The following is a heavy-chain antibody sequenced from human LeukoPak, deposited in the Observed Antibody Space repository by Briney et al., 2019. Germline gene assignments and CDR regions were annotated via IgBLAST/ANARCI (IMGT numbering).Heavy chain of an antibody. CDR2: IHYSGST. CDR3: ARSHSSSAYDAFDI. D-gene: IGHD6-6*01. CDR1: GGSISSYY. Sequence: PSETLSLTCTVSGGSISSYYWSWIRQPPGKGLEWIGNIHYSGSTNYNPSLKSRVTISVDTPKNQSSLKLSSVTAADTAVYYCARSHSSSAYDAFDIWGQGTMVTASS. J-gene: IGHJ3*02. V-gene: IGHV4-59*01.